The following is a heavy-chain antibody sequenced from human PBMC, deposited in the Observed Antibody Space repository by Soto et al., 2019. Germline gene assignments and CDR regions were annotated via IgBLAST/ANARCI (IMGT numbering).Heavy chain of an antibody. CDR1: GGTFSSSA. Sequence: QVQLVQSGAEMKEPGSSVKVSCKTSGGTFSSSAISWLRQAPGQGLEWMGGIIPLFRTPDYAQKFQGRVTIAADESTSTAYMELSSLRSEDTAVYYCARDNERLPSGGNYYYILDVWGQGTTITVSS. CDR2: IIPLFRTP. CDR3: ARDNERLPSGGNYYYILDV. V-gene: IGHV1-69*12. J-gene: IGHJ6*02. D-gene: IGHD1-26*01.